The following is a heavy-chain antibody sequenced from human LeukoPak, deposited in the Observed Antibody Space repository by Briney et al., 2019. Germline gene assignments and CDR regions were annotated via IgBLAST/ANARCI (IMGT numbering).Heavy chain of an antibody. CDR3: VRSPTVSLGYCGSVTCQADY. V-gene: IGHV3-21*01. J-gene: IGHJ4*02. CDR2: ISGSSYYI. CDR1: GFSFSSYT. D-gene: IGHD2-2*01. Sequence: PGGSLRLSCAASGFSFSSYTVNWVRQAPGKGLEWVSSISGSSYYIYYADSVRGRFTISRDNAENSAYLQMNSLRAEDTAVYYCVRSPTVSLGYCGSVTCQADYWGQGTLVSVSS.